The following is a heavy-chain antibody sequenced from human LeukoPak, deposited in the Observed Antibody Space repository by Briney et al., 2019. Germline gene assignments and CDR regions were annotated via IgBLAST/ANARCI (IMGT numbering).Heavy chain of an antibody. CDR1: GGTFSSYA. CDR3: ARGAPIWFGESPGGYNWFDP. D-gene: IGHD3-10*01. Sequence: ASVKVSCKASGGTFSSYAISWVRQAPGQGLEWMGGIIPIFGTANYAQKFQGRVTITTDESTSTAYMELSSLRSEDTAVYYCARGAPIWFGESPGGYNWFDPWAREPWSPSPQ. CDR2: IIPIFGTA. V-gene: IGHV1-69*05. J-gene: IGHJ5*02.